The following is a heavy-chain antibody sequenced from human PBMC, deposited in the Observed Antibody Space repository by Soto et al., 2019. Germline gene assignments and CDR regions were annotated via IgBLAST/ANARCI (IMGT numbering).Heavy chain of an antibody. CDR3: ARGLRNHNRTYSPFDY. J-gene: IGHJ4*02. Sequence: ASVKVSCKASGYSFTSYSLQWVRQAPGQGLEWMGWITADKGDRAYSQKFQGRVTITRDTSANMAYMELSTLRSEDTAIYYCARGLRNHNRTYSPFDYWGQ. CDR1: GYSFTSYS. D-gene: IGHD2-15*01. V-gene: IGHV1-3*01. CDR2: ITADKGDR.